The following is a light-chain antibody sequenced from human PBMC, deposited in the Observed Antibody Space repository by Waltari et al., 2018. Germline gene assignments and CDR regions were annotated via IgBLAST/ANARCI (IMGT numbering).Light chain of an antibody. CDR3: CSHARSSTLV. CDR2: EGS. J-gene: IGLJ3*02. Sequence: QSALTQAASVSGSPGQSITISCTGTSSAVGTYNLVSWYQQHPGKAPKRMLYEGSKRLSGVYKRFSGSKSGNAPSRTSSGPRAEDVADYCWCSHARSSTLVFGERTNLPVL. CDR1: SSAVGTYNL. V-gene: IGLV2-23*01.